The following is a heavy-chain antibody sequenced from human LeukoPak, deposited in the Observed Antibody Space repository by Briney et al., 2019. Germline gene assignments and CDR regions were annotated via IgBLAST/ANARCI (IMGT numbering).Heavy chain of an antibody. Sequence: GGSLRLSCAASGFTFSSYAMHWVRQAPGKGLEWAAVISYDGSNKYYADSVKGRFTISRDNSKNTLYLQMNSLRAEDTAVYYCARGVFPRFLEWSLHWGQGTLVTVSS. CDR1: GFTFSSYA. CDR3: ARGVFPRFLEWSLH. CDR2: ISYDGSNK. V-gene: IGHV3-30-3*01. J-gene: IGHJ4*02. D-gene: IGHD3-3*01.